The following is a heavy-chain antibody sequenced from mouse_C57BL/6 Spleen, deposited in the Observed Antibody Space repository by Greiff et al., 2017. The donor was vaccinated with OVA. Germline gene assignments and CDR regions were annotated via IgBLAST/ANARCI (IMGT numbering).Heavy chain of an antibody. J-gene: IGHJ2*01. Sequence: QVQLQQPGAELVMPGASVKLSCKASGYTFTSYWMHWVKQRPGQGLEWIGEIDPSDSSTNYNQKFQGKSTLTVDKSSSTAYMQLSSLTSEDSAVYYCARRELGVDYWGQGTTLTVSS. D-gene: IGHD4-1*01. CDR2: IDPSDSST. CDR1: GYTFTSYW. V-gene: IGHV1-69*01. CDR3: ARRELGVDY.